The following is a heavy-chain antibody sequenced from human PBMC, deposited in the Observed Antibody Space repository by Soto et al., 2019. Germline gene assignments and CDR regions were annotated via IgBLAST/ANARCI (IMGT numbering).Heavy chain of an antibody. V-gene: IGHV3-74*01. CDR1: GFTLSSHW. CDR2: INSDGSST. Sequence: EVQLVESGGGLVQPGGSLRLSCAASGFTLSSHWMHWVRQAPGKGLVWVSRINSDGSSTSYADSVKGRFTISRDNAKNILYLRMNSLRAEDTAVYYCARVRSGNYYLGAYSYYGMDVWGQGATVTVSS. D-gene: IGHD1-26*01. J-gene: IGHJ6*02. CDR3: ARVRSGNYYLGAYSYYGMDV.